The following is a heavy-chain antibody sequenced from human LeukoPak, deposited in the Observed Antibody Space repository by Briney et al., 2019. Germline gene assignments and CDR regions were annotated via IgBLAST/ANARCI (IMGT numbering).Heavy chain of an antibody. CDR3: ARLNYDFWSGVWEGYYMDV. CDR1: GGTFSSYA. D-gene: IGHD3-3*01. J-gene: IGHJ6*03. V-gene: IGHV1-69*04. Sequence: SVKVSCKASGGTFSSYAISWVRQAPGQGLEWMGRIIPILGIANYAQKFQGRVTITADKSTSTAYMELSSLRSEDTAVYYCARLNYDFWSGVWEGYYMDVWGKGTTVTVSS. CDR2: IIPILGIA.